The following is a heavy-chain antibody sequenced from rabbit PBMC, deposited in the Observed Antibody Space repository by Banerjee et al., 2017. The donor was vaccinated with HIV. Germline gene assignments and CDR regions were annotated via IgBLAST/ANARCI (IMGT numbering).Heavy chain of an antibody. V-gene: IGHV1S40*01. D-gene: IGHD5-1*01. J-gene: IGHJ4*01. CDR3: ARDTYGTSADVIYFNL. CDR2: IYAGSSGST. CDR1: GFSFSSSYY. Sequence: QSLEESGGDLVKPGASLTLTCTASGFSFSSSYYMCWVRQAPGKGLEWIACIYAGSSGSTYYASWAKGRFTISKTSSTTVTLQMTSLTAADTATYFCARDTYGTSADVIYFNLWGQGTLVTVS.